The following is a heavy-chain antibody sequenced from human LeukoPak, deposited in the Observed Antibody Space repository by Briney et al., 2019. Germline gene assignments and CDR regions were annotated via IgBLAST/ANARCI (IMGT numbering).Heavy chain of an antibody. D-gene: IGHD3-22*01. Sequence: GGSLRLSCAASGITFNNFGMRWVRQAPGKGLEWVSSISNGGDHKFYADSVRGRFTISRDNSKNTLYLQMDSLRAEDTAVYYCAKDISGYYRPFDYWGQGTLVTVSS. CDR2: ISNGGDHK. J-gene: IGHJ4*02. CDR3: AKDISGYYRPFDY. V-gene: IGHV3-23*01. CDR1: GITFNNFG.